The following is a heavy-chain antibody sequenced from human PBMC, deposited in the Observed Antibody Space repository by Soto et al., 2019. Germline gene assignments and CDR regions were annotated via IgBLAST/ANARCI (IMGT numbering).Heavy chain of an antibody. CDR3: AKFKEQWLVRYYYGMDV. D-gene: IGHD6-19*01. CDR1: GFTFSRYA. CDR2: ISGSGGST. Sequence: EVQLLESGGGLVQPGGSLRLSCAASGFTFSRYAMSWVRQAPGKGLEWVSAISGSGGSTYYADSVNGRFTISSDNSKNTLYLQMNSLRAEDTAVYYCAKFKEQWLVRYYYGMDVWGQGTTVTVSS. V-gene: IGHV3-23*01. J-gene: IGHJ6*02.